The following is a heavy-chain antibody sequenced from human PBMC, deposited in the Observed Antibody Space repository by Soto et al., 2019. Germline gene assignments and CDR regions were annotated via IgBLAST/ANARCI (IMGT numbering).Heavy chain of an antibody. Sequence: QVQLVQSGAEVKKPGASVKVSCKASGYTFTSYGISWVRQAPGQGLEWMGWISAYNGNTNYAQKLQGRVTMTTDTSTSTAYRELRSLRSDDTAVYYCARDRGFGELYYYYGMDVWGQGTTVTVSS. CDR1: GYTFTSYG. J-gene: IGHJ6*02. D-gene: IGHD3-10*01. V-gene: IGHV1-18*01. CDR2: ISAYNGNT. CDR3: ARDRGFGELYYYYGMDV.